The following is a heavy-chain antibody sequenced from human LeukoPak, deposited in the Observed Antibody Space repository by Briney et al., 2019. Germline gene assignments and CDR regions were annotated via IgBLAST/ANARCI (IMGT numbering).Heavy chain of an antibody. CDR2: ISASRDIT. CDR3: VRGSLASGVVFYYYYYLDV. CDR1: GFTFSSYS. D-gene: IGHD3-3*01. V-gene: IGHV3-48*01. J-gene: IGHJ6*03. Sequence: PGGSLRLSCAASGFTFSSYSMNWVRQAPGMGLEWLSYISASRDITYYADSVKGRFTISRDNAKNSLYLQMNSLRAEDTAVYYCVRGSLASGVVFYYYYYLDVWGRGTTVTVSS.